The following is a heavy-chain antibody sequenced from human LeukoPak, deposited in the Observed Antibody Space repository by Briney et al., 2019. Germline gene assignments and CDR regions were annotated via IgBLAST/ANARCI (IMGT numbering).Heavy chain of an antibody. J-gene: IGHJ4*02. CDR3: ARSQWLVRGYFDY. Sequence: PSETLSLTCTVSGGSISSYYWSWIRQPPGKGLEWIGYIYYSGSTNYNPSLKSRVTISVDTSKNQFSLKLSSVTAADTAMYYCARSQWLVRGYFDYWGQGTLVTVSS. V-gene: IGHV4-59*08. CDR2: IYYSGST. CDR1: GGSISSYY. D-gene: IGHD6-19*01.